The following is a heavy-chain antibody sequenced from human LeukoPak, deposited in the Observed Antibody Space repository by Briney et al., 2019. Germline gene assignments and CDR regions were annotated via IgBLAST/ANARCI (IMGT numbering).Heavy chain of an antibody. CDR3: VYQVQGVVK. V-gene: IGHV3-64*05. CDR2: ISGDGAST. J-gene: IGHJ4*02. Sequence: GGSLRLSCVASGFTFSSYAMSWVRQAPGKGLEYVSGISGDGASTYYADSVKGRFTISRDNSKNTLYVQMTSLRAEDTAVYYCVYQVQGVVKWGQGTLVTVSS. CDR1: GFTFSSYA. D-gene: IGHD3-3*01.